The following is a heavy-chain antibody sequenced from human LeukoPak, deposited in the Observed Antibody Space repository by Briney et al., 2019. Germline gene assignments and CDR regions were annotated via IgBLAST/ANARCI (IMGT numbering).Heavy chain of an antibody. CDR1: GGSISSGGYS. CDR3: ARGPQYYYGSGSYFDY. V-gene: IGHV4-30-2*01. Sequence: SQTLSLTCAVSGGSISSGGYSWSWIRQPPGKGLEWIGYIYHSGSTYYNPSLKSRVTISVDTSKNQFSLKLSSVTAADTAVYYCARGPQYYYGSGSYFDYWGQGTLVTVSS. CDR2: IYHSGST. D-gene: IGHD3-10*01. J-gene: IGHJ4*02.